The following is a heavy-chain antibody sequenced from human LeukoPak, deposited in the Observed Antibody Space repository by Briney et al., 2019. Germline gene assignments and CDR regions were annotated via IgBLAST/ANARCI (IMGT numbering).Heavy chain of an antibody. V-gene: IGHV3-74*01. Sequence: GGSLRLSCTASGFTFSSYWMHWVRQVPGEGLVWVSRINSAGISTNYADSVKGRFTISRDNAKNTLYLQMNSLRAEDTAIYYCARDIAAAVDYWGQGTLVTVSS. D-gene: IGHD6-13*01. J-gene: IGHJ4*02. CDR2: INSAGIST. CDR3: ARDIAAAVDY. CDR1: GFTFSSYW.